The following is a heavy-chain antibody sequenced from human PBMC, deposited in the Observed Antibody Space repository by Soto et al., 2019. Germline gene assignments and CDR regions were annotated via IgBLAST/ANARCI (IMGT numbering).Heavy chain of an antibody. J-gene: IGHJ6*02. V-gene: IGHV3-30*18. CDR1: VFTFNAYG. CDR2: ISYDGGNA. D-gene: IGHD6-13*01. Sequence: QAQLVESGGGVVQPGGSLRLSCAASVFTFNAYGMHWVRQAPGKGLEWVAVISYDGGNAYYVDSVKGRFTISRDDPKNTLHLQMNSLRVEDTAVYYCAKGKDIAAAGIGDNYCYNGLDVWGQGTPFTVSS. CDR3: AKGKDIAAAGIGDNYCYNGLDV.